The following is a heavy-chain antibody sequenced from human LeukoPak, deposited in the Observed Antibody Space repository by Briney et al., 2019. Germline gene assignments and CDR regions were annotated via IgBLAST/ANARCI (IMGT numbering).Heavy chain of an antibody. CDR3: ARVVRSPQTFDY. J-gene: IGHJ4*02. Sequence: GGSLRLSCAASGFTFSSYSLNWVRQAPGKGLEWVSSISSSSSYIYYADSVKGRFTISRDNAKNSLYLQMNSLRAEDTAVYYCARVVRSPQTFDYWGQGTLVTVSS. CDR1: GFTFSSYS. D-gene: IGHD1-26*01. CDR2: ISSSSSYI. V-gene: IGHV3-21*01.